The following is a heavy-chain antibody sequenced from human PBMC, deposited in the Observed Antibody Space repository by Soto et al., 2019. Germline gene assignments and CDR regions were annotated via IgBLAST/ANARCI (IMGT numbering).Heavy chain of an antibody. D-gene: IGHD2-21*02. J-gene: IGHJ4*02. CDR2: INAGNGNT. CDR1: GYTFTSYA. CDR3: AMSIVVVTALDY. Sequence: QVQLVQSGAEEKKPGASVKVSCKASGYTFTSYAMHWVRQAPGQRLEWMGWINAGNGNTKYSQKFQGRVTITRDTSASTTNMEPSSLKSEQTAGYYYAMSIVVVTALDYCGQGTLVTVSS. V-gene: IGHV1-3*05.